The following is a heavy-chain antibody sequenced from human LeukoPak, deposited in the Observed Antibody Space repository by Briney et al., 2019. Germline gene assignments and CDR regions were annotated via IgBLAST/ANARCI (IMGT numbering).Heavy chain of an antibody. Sequence: SVKVSCKDSCYTLTSYSISWVRQAPGQGLEWMGGITPIFGTANYAQKFQGRVTITADESTSTAYMELSSLRSEDTAVYYCARVVDSSSWWAPGQYYYYGMDVWGQGTTVTVSS. D-gene: IGHD6-13*01. CDR3: ARVVDSSSWWAPGQYYYYGMDV. J-gene: IGHJ6*02. CDR2: ITPIFGTA. CDR1: CYTLTSYS. V-gene: IGHV1-69*13.